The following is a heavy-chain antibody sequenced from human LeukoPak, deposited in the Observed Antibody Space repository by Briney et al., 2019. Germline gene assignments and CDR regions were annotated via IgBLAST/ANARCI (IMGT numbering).Heavy chain of an antibody. J-gene: IGHJ4*02. V-gene: IGHV1-24*01. CDR1: GYTLTELS. D-gene: IGHD3-10*01. CDR2: FDPEDGET. Sequence: VKVSCKVSGYTLTELSMHWVRQAPGKGLEWMGGFDPEDGETIYAQKFQGRVTMTEDTSTDTAYMELSSLRSEDTAVYYCATPDYGSGSYFEYYFDYWGQGTLVTVSS. CDR3: ATPDYGSGSYFEYYFDY.